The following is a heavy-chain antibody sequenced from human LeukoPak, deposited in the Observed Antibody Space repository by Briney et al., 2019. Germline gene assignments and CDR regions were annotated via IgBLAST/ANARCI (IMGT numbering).Heavy chain of an antibody. V-gene: IGHV3-74*01. CDR1: GFTFSSFW. J-gene: IGHJ4*02. CDR3: ARSYDSSGYHPQDH. Sequence: EGSLRLSCAASGFTFSSFWMHWVRQVPGKGLMWVSRINSDGSSTTYADSVKGRFTISRDNAKNTLYLQMSSLRAEDTAVYYCARSYDSSGYHPQDHWGQGTLVTVSS. CDR2: INSDGSST. D-gene: IGHD3-22*01.